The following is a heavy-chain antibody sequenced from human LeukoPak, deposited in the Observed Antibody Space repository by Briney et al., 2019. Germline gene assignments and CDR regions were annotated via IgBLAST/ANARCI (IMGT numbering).Heavy chain of an antibody. D-gene: IGHD4-17*01. CDR3: AKHLRFDYGEYGDYVDF. CDR2: SSGSGADT. J-gene: IGHJ4*02. CDR1: GFTFSSGFNTYA. Sequence: GGSLRLSCAASGFTFSSGFNTYAMTWVRQAPGKGLEWVSASSGSGADTYYAESVKGRFTMSRDNAKNTLYLQMHRLRAEGTAAYYCAKHLRFDYGEYGDYVDFWGQGTVVTVSS. V-gene: IGHV3-23*01.